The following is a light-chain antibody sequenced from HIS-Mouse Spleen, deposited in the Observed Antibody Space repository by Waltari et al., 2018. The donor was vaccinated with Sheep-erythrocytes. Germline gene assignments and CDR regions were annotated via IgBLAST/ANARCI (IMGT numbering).Light chain of an antibody. Sequence: SYELTQPPSVSVSPGQTASITCSGDKLGDKYAYWYQQKPGQSPVLVIYQDSKRPSGIPERFSGSNSGNTATLTISGTQAMDEADYYCQAWDSSTAVFGGETKLTVL. CDR3: QAWDSSTAV. CDR2: QDS. V-gene: IGLV3-1*01. CDR1: KLGDKY. J-gene: IGLJ2*01.